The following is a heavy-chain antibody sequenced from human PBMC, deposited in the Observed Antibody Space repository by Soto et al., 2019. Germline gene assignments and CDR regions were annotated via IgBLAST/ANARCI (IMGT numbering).Heavy chain of an antibody. CDR2: IKQNSNTI. V-gene: IGHV3-7*01. CDR1: GFTFSSYW. J-gene: IGHJ3*02. CDR3: ARDESQQLGHDAFDI. Sequence: GGSLRLSCAASGFTFSSYWMSWVRQAPEKGLEWVANIKQNSNTIYFVDSVKGRFTISRDNAKNSLYLQMNSLRDEDTAVYYCARDESQQLGHDAFDIWGQGTMVTVSS. D-gene: IGHD6-13*01.